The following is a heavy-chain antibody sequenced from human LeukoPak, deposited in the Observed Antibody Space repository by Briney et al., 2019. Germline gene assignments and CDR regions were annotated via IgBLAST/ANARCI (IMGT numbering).Heavy chain of an antibody. CDR1: GFTFSSYA. CDR2: ISGSGGST. CDR3: AKDLAGYYNILTGSWGAFDT. D-gene: IGHD3-9*01. Sequence: GGSLRLSCAASGFTFSSYAMSWVRQAPGKGLEWVAAISGSGGSTYYADSVKGRFTISRDNSKNTLYLQMNSLRAEDTAVYYCAKDLAGYYNILTGSWGAFDTWGQGTMVTVSS. V-gene: IGHV3-23*01. J-gene: IGHJ3*02.